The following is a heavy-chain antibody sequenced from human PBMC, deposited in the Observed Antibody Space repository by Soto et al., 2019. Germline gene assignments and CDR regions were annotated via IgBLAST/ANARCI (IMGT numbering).Heavy chain of an antibody. Sequence: GGSLRLSCAPSGFTVSSNYMSWVRQAPGKGLEWVSVIYSGGSTYYADSVKGRFTISRHNSKNTLYLQMNSLRAEDTAVYYCAREGGYCSGGSCYWNDAFDIWGQGTMVTVSS. CDR1: GFTVSSNY. CDR2: IYSGGST. D-gene: IGHD2-15*01. J-gene: IGHJ3*02. V-gene: IGHV3-53*04. CDR3: AREGGYCSGGSCYWNDAFDI.